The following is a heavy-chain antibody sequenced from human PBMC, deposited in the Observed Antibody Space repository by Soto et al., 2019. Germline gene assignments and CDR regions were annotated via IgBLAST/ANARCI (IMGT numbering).Heavy chain of an antibody. D-gene: IGHD3-16*01. V-gene: IGHV5-51*01. CDR3: TKGATSPVDS. J-gene: IGHJ4*02. Sequence: GEPLKLSDKARGYHLCSSSSGVVRQKPGKGLEWLGNVYPSDSDVRYSPAFEGQVTISADNSINTAYLQLLNLKASDTAIYYCTKGATSPVDSWGQGTRVTVSS. CDR2: VYPSDSDV. CDR1: GYHLCSSS.